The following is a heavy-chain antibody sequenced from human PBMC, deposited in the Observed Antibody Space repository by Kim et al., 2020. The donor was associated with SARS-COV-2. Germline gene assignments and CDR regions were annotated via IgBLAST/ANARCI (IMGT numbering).Heavy chain of an antibody. V-gene: IGHV3-7*01. Sequence: GGSLRLSCAASGSSFSNYWMTWVRQAPGKGLEWVAIIKPDGSDTSYVDSVKGRFTISRDNAKNALYLQMNSLRAEDTAMYYCARGGLGGAFDYWGQGTLVTVSS. CDR3: ARGGLGGAFDY. CDR1: GSSFSNYW. CDR2: IKPDGSDT. J-gene: IGHJ4*02. D-gene: IGHD1-26*01.